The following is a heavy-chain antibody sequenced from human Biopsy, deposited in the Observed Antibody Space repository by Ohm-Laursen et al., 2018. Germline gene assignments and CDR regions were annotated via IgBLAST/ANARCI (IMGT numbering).Heavy chain of an antibody. J-gene: IGHJ3*02. CDR3: AGRPWPNAFGI. V-gene: IGHV4-61*01. D-gene: IGHD5-12*01. CDR1: GGSVSSGSYY. Sequence: SETLSLTCAVSGGSVSSGSYYWSWIRQPPGKGLEWIGYIYYSGSTNYNPSLKSRVTISVDTSRNQFSLKLSSVTAADTAVYYCAGRPWPNAFGIWGRGTMVTVSS. CDR2: IYYSGST.